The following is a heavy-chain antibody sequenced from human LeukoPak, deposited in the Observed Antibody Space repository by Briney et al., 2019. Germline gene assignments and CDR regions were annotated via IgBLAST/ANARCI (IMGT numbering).Heavy chain of an antibody. CDR3: ARDRTQYSSSGYYYYMDV. J-gene: IGHJ6*03. Sequence: GGSLRLSCAASGFTFSSYAMSWVRQAPGKGLEWVSAISGSGGSTYYADSVKGRFTISRDNSKNTLYLQMNSLRAEDTAVYYCARDRTQYSSSGYYYYMDVWGKGTTVTVSS. V-gene: IGHV3-23*01. CDR2: ISGSGGST. D-gene: IGHD6-6*01. CDR1: GFTFSSYA.